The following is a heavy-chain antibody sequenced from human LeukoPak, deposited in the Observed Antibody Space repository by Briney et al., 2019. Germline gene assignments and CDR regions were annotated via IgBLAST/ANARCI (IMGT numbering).Heavy chain of an antibody. CDR1: GYTFTNYA. D-gene: IGHD3-16*02. J-gene: IGHJ4*02. Sequence: ASVKVSCKASGYTFTNYAMNWVRQAPGQGLEWMGWIHPSTGNPTYAQGFTGRFVFSLDTSVSTTYLQISSLKAEDTAVYYCARAYQRLGELSLPNYWGQGTLVAVSS. CDR3: ARAYQRLGELSLPNY. V-gene: IGHV7-4-1*02. CDR2: IHPSTGNP.